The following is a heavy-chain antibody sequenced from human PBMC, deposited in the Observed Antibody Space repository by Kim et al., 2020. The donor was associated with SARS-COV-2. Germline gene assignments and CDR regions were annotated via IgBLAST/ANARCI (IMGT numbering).Heavy chain of an antibody. CDR2: IYYRGNT. J-gene: IGHJ5*02. Sequence: SETLSLTCTVSGASISSSTDYWGWIRQPPGKGLEWIGRIYYRGNTYYNPSLKSRVTISVDRSKNQFSLRLTSVTAVDTVLYYCARVASIVAAAGNSVKFDPWGQGTLVTVSS. V-gene: IGHV4-39*01. D-gene: IGHD6-13*01. CDR1: GASISSSTDY. CDR3: ARVASIVAAAGNSVKFDP.